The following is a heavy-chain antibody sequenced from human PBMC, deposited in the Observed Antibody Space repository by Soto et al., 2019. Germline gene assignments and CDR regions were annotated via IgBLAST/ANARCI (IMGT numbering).Heavy chain of an antibody. D-gene: IGHD2-15*01. Sequence: GGSLRLSCAASGFTFSTYAMSWVRQAPGKGLEWVSTLGGSGRSTYYADSVKGRFTISRDNSKNTLYLQMNSLRAEDTAMYYCDKEQLTWIKLCEGYCTGSGCYSGVDYWGQGTLVTVSS. CDR3: DKEQLTWIKLCEGYCTGSGCYSGVDY. CDR1: GFTFSTYA. V-gene: IGHV3-23*01. J-gene: IGHJ4*02. CDR2: LGGSGRST.